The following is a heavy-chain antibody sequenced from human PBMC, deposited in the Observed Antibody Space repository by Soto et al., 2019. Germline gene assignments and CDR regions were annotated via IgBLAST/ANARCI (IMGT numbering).Heavy chain of an antibody. CDR3: TRRYSEVEWYFDL. V-gene: IGHV4-4*02. Sequence: QVQLQESGPGLVKPSGTLSLTCAVSGGSVTSSHRWTWVRQPPGKGLEWIGEIYHTGSTDYNTSLRSRVTISVDESKTQFSLRLNSVTVADTAVYSCTRRYSEVEWYFDLWGRGTLVTVSS. CDR1: GGSVTSSHR. J-gene: IGHJ2*01. CDR2: IYHTGST. D-gene: IGHD1-26*01.